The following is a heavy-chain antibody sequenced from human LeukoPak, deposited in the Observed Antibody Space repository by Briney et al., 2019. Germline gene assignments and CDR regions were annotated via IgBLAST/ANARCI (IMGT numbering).Heavy chain of an antibody. CDR1: GGSISSFY. J-gene: IGHJ4*02. D-gene: IGHD6-6*01. V-gene: IGHV4-59*12. Sequence: SETLSLTCTVSGGSISSFYWSWIRLPPGKGLEWIGYISYTWSTNYHPSFKSRVAMSIDTSKNQFSLNLSSVTAADTAVYYCAREAARAVYYFDYWGQGTLVTVSS. CDR2: ISYTWST. CDR3: AREAARAVYYFDY.